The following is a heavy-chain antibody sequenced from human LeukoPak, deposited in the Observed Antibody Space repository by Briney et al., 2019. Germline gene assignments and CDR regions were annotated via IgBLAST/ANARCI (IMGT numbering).Heavy chain of an antibody. Sequence: SETLSLTCAVYGGSFRGYSWTWIRQPPGKGLEWIGEINHSGSTNYNPSLKSRLTISVDTSKNQFSLRLTSVTAAGTAVYYCARQTGSGLFILPGGQGTLVTVSS. CDR1: GGSFRGYS. CDR3: ARQTGSGLFILP. D-gene: IGHD3/OR15-3a*01. CDR2: INHSGST. J-gene: IGHJ4*02. V-gene: IGHV4-34*01.